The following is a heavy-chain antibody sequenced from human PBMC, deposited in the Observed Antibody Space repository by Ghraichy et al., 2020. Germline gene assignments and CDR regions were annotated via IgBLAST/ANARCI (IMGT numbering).Heavy chain of an antibody. CDR3: ARGPRSGWIDY. CDR1: GYSLGSYD. J-gene: IGHJ4*02. Sequence: ASVKVSCRPSGYSLGSYDIKWVRQAPGQGLQWMGWINPVSGLTRYDEKFQDRITMTTDTSTNTIYMEMSGLTSEDSAVYFCARGPRSGWIDYWGQGTLVTVS. CDR2: INPVSGLT. D-gene: IGHD6-19*01. V-gene: IGHV1-8*01.